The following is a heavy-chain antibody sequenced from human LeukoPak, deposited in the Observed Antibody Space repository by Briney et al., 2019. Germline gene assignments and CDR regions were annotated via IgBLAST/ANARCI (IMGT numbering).Heavy chain of an antibody. CDR1: GFTFSSYI. CDR3: ARMVLYDILTGYYL. J-gene: IGHJ4*02. V-gene: IGHV3-48*02. Sequence: GGPLRLSCTASGFTFSSYIMNWVRQAPGRGLEWFSYISCSSNFIYYADGVMGRFTIPRDDANNSLNLQMDSLRDEDTAVYYCARMVLYDILTGYYLWGQGTLVTVSS. D-gene: IGHD3-9*01. CDR2: ISCSSNFI.